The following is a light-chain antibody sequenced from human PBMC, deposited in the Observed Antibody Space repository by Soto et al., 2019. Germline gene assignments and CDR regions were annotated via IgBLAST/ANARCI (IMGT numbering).Light chain of an antibody. Sequence: DIQMTQSPSSLSASVGDRVTITCRASQGISKYLAWYQQKPGKVPKLLISAASTLRSGVPYRFSGSGFGTEFTLTISSLQPEDVATYYCQRYNDVPRTFGQGTKVEIK. CDR2: AAS. CDR3: QRYNDVPRT. CDR1: QGISKY. J-gene: IGKJ1*01. V-gene: IGKV1-27*01.